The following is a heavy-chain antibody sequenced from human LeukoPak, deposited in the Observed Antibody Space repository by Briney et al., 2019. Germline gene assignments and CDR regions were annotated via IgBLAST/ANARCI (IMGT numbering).Heavy chain of an antibody. V-gene: IGHV4-39*01. J-gene: IGHJ5*02. CDR2: IYDSGST. Sequence: PSETLSLTCTVSGGSIRSSYYYWGWIRQPPGKGLEWIGSIYDSGSTYYNPSLKSRVTISVDTSKNQFSLKLSSVTATDTAVYYCARRGVDWKRGFDPWGQGTLVTVSS. CDR1: GGSIRSSYYY. D-gene: IGHD1-1*01. CDR3: ARRGVDWKRGFDP.